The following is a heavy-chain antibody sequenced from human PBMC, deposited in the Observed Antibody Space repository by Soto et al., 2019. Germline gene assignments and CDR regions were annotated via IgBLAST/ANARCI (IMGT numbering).Heavy chain of an antibody. CDR2: IYYSGST. V-gene: IGHV4-61*01. D-gene: IGHD3-10*01. CDR3: ARVVGRRLDY. Sequence: SETLSLTCTVSGGCVSSGSYYWSWIRQPPGKGLEWIGYIYYSGSTNYNPSLKSRVTISVDTSKNQFSLKLSSVTAADTAVYYCARVVGRRLDYWGQGTLVTVSS. J-gene: IGHJ4*02. CDR1: GGCVSSGSYY.